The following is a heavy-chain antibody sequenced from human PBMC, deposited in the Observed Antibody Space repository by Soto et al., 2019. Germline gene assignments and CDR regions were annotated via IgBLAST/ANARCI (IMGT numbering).Heavy chain of an antibody. D-gene: IGHD2-2*02. CDR3: ATLPPRIEVRLLPIPT. Sequence: PSETLSLTCAVSGGSISSGGYSWSWIRQPPGKGLEWIGYMYHSGSTYYNPSLKSRVTISIDRSKNQFSLKLSSVTAADTAVYYCATLPPRIEVRLLPIPTWGQGILVTVSS. J-gene: IGHJ4*02. CDR2: MYHSGST. V-gene: IGHV4-30-2*01. CDR1: GGSISSGGYS.